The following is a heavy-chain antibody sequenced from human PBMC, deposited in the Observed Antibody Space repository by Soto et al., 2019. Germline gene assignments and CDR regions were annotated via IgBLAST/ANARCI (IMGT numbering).Heavy chain of an antibody. CDR1: GGSISSYY. CDR3: ATLGIGSESPEFDY. CDR2: IYYSGST. D-gene: IGHD3-10*01. Sequence: SETLSLTCTVSGGSISSYYWSWIRQPPGKGLEWIGYIYYSGSTNYNPSLKSRVTISVDTSKNQFSLRLTSVTAADTAVYYCATLGIGSESPEFDYWGQGTLVTVSS. V-gene: IGHV4-59*08. J-gene: IGHJ4*02.